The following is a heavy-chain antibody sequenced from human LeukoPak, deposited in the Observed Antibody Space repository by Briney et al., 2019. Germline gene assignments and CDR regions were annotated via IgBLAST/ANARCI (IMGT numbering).Heavy chain of an antibody. CDR3: ARLTFGGFLYGMDV. CDR2: VKQDGSER. V-gene: IGHV3-7*05. D-gene: IGHD3-16*01. CDR1: GFIFGNFW. Sequence: GGSLRLSCAASGFIFGNFWMTWVRQAPGKGLEWGANVKQDGSERYYVDSLKGRFTISRDNARNSLHLQMNSLRAEDTAVYYCARLTFGGFLYGMDVWGQGTTVTVSS. J-gene: IGHJ6*02.